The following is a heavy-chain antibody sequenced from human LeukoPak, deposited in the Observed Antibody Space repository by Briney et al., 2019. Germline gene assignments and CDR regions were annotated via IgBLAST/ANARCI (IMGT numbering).Heavy chain of an antibody. CDR2: IIPIFNAS. CDR3: ATIFGLLPYYGMDV. D-gene: IGHD3/OR15-3a*01. CDR1: GGTLSSYA. Sequence: SVKVSCKASGGTLSSYAITWVRQAPGQGLEWMGGIIPIFNASNYAQRFQGRVTITTDDSTTTVYMDLSSLRSEDTAVYYCATIFGLLPYYGMDVWGQGTTVTVSS. J-gene: IGHJ6*02. V-gene: IGHV1-69*05.